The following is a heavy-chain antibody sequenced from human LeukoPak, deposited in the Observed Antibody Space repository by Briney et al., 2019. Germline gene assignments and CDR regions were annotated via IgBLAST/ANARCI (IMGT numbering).Heavy chain of an antibody. D-gene: IGHD6-19*01. V-gene: IGHV4-59*01. CDR3: ARDTYSSEGFDP. Sequence: KPSETLSLTCTVSGGSISSYYWSWIRQPPGKGLEWIGYIYYSGSINYNPSLKSRVTISVDTSKNQFSLKLSSVTAADTAVYYCARDTYSSEGFDPWGQGTLVTVSS. CDR2: IYYSGSI. J-gene: IGHJ5*02. CDR1: GGSISSYY.